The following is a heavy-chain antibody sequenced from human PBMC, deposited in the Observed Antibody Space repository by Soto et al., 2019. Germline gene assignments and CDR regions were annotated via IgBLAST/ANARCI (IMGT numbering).Heavy chain of an antibody. Sequence: QVQLVESGGGVVQPGRSLRLSCAASGFPFTTYGMHWVREGPGKGLEWVAVISYDGSNRYYADSVKGRFTISRDNSKNTLYLQMNDLRPEDTALYYCVWGQDYFDYRGQGTLVTVSS. CDR3: VWGQDYFDY. D-gene: IGHD7-27*01. CDR2: ISYDGSNR. CDR1: GFPFTTYG. J-gene: IGHJ4*02. V-gene: IGHV3-30*03.